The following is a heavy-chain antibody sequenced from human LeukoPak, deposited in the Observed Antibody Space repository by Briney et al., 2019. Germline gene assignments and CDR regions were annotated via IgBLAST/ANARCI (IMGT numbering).Heavy chain of an antibody. Sequence: GGSLRLSCTAFEFTFSSYEMNWVRQAPGKGLEWISYISSIGTTVHYAESVKGRFTISRDNDKKSLYLQMNSLRAEDTAVYYCASGLVRLPTYGMDVWGQGTTVTVSS. CDR3: ASGLVRLPTYGMDV. V-gene: IGHV3-48*03. J-gene: IGHJ6*02. CDR2: ISSIGTTV. CDR1: EFTFSSYE. D-gene: IGHD3/OR15-3a*01.